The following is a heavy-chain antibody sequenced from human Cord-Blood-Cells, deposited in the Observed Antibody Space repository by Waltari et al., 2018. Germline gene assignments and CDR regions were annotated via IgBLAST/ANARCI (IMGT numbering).Heavy chain of an antibody. CDR2: IYHSGST. D-gene: IGHD3-3*01. CDR3: ARDRYKTDYDFWSGYYDYYYYYGMDV. J-gene: IGHJ6*02. V-gene: IGHV4-38-2*02. CDR1: GYSISSGYY. Sequence: QVQLQESGPGLVKPSETLSLTCAVSGYSISSGYYWGWIRQPPGKGLEWIGSIYHSGSTYYNPSLKSRVTISVDTSKNQFSLKLSSVTAADTAVYYCARDRYKTDYDFWSGYYDYYYYYGMDVWGQGTTVTVSS.